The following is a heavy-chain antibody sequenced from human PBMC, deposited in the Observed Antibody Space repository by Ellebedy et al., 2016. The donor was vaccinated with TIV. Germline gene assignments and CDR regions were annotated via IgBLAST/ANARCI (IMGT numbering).Heavy chain of an antibody. J-gene: IGHJ4*02. V-gene: IGHV1-18*01. Sequence: AASVTVSCKASGYTFTSYGINWVRQAPGQGLEWMGWISGYTGNTNYAQKLQGRVTMTRDTSTSTAYMELRRLRSDDTAVYYCARAPHSSMITFGGVSALFDYWGQGTLVTVSS. CDR1: GYTFTSYG. CDR3: ARAPHSSMITFGGVSALFDY. CDR2: ISGYTGNT. D-gene: IGHD3-16*01.